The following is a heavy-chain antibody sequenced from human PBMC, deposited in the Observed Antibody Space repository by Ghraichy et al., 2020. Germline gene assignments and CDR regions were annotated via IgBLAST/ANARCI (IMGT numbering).Heavy chain of an antibody. CDR3: ARDRITLVRGVKKDPGYWDFDL. V-gene: IGHV1-69*04. CDR1: GGASSRDT. D-gene: IGHD3-10*01. J-gene: IGHJ2*01. CDR2: IIPILGIP. Sequence: SVKVSCTASGGASSRDTFSWVRQAPGQGLEWLGRIIPILGIPTYAQKFQGRVTITADKSTNTAYLELSSLRSDDTAVYFCARDRITLVRGVKKDPGYWDFDLWGRGTLVTGSS.